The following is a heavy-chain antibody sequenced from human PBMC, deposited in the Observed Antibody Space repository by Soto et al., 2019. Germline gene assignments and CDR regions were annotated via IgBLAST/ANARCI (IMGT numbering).Heavy chain of an antibody. V-gene: IGHV2-26*01. CDR1: GFSLSNAGMG. CDR3: AGSELYYDFWSGYLETWFDP. CDR2: IFSNDEK. D-gene: IGHD3-3*01. Sequence: GPTLVNPTETLTLTCTVSGFSLSNAGMGVSWIRQPPGRSLEWLAHIFSNDEKSYSKSLQSRLTISKDTSKSQVVLTLTNLDPVDTATYYCAGSELYYDFWSGYLETWFDPWGHRTLVTVSS. J-gene: IGHJ5*02.